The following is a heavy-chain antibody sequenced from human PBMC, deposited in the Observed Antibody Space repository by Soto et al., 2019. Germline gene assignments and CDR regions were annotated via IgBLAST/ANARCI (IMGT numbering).Heavy chain of an antibody. V-gene: IGHV4-31*03. D-gene: IGHD2-8*01. CDR2: IYYSGST. J-gene: IGHJ4*02. CDR3: ARDGGSSSTNGVCYID. CDR1: GGSISSGVYY. Sequence: SETLSVTCTVSGGSISSGVYYWSWIRQHPGKGLEWIGYIYYSGSTYYNPSLKSRVTISVDTSKNQFSLKLSSVTAADTAVYYCARDGGSSSTNGVCYIDCGQGTLVTFSS.